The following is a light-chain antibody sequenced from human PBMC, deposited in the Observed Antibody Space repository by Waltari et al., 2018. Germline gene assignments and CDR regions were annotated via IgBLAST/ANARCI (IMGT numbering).Light chain of an antibody. V-gene: IGKV1-39*01. J-gene: IGKJ3*01. Sequence: DIQMTQSPSSLSASLGATVTSTCQASQSIYTYLNWYAQKPGKAPKLLIYAASTLQSGVPSRFSGSRSGIDFTLTISNLQPEDFATYYCQQSYNTPLTFGPGTKVDIK. CDR2: AAS. CDR3: QQSYNTPLT. CDR1: QSIYTY.